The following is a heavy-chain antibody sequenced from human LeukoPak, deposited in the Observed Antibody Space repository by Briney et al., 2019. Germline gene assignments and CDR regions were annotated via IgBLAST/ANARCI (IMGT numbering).Heavy chain of an antibody. Sequence: SETLSLTCTVSGYSIRSGYYWGWIRQPPGKGLEWIGSIYYTGSTYYNPSLKSRVTISVDTSKNQFSLKLSSVTAADTAVYYCARDGSVPAADYYYYMDVWGKGTTVTVSS. J-gene: IGHJ6*03. CDR1: GYSIRSGYY. D-gene: IGHD2-2*01. V-gene: IGHV4-38-2*02. CDR2: IYYTGST. CDR3: ARDGSVPAADYYYYMDV.